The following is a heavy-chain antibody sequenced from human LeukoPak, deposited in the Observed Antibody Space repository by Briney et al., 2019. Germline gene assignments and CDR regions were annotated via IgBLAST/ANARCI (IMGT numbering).Heavy chain of an antibody. J-gene: IGHJ4*02. V-gene: IGHV3-30*02. CDR1: GFTFNSYG. Sequence: PGGSLRLSCAASGFTFNSYGMHWVRQAPGKGLERVAFIRYDGSNKYYADSVKGRFTISRDNSKNTLYLQMNSLRAEDTAVYYCAKDQGSGSYYPFFDYWGQGTLVTVSS. D-gene: IGHD3-10*01. CDR2: IRYDGSNK. CDR3: AKDQGSGSYYPFFDY.